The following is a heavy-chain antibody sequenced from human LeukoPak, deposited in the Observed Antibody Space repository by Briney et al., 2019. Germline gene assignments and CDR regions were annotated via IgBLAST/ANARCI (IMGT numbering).Heavy chain of an antibody. V-gene: IGHV3-23*01. J-gene: IGHJ4*02. Sequence: HAGGSLRLSCAASGFTFSTYGMNWVRQAPGKGLEWVSGISPSGGITYYTDSVKGRFTISRDNSKHTVSLQMNSLRGEDTAVYYCAKDRGISMTVVVWGQGTLVTVSS. CDR3: AKDRGISMTVVV. CDR2: ISPSGGIT. CDR1: GFTFSTYG. D-gene: IGHD3-22*01.